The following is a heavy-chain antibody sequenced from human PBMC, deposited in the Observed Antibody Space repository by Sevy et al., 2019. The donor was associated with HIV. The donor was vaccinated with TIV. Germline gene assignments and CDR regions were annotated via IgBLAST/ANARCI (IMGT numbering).Heavy chain of an antibody. D-gene: IGHD3-3*01. CDR3: AGSGFLEWAGSTRGPRNWFDP. CDR1: GGSMRNFY. J-gene: IGHJ5*02. CDR2: IYYSGST. V-gene: IGHV4-59*13. Sequence: SETLSLTCSVSGGSMRNFYWSWIRQPPGKGLEWIGNIYYSGSTNYNPSLKRRVTMSVDTSKNQFSLKLRSVTAADTAVYYCAGSGFLEWAGSTRGPRNWFDPWGQGTLVTVSS.